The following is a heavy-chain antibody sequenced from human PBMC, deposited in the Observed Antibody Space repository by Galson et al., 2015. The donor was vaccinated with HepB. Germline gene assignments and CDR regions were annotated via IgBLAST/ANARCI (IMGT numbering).Heavy chain of an antibody. D-gene: IGHD2-15*01. V-gene: IGHV3-74*01. Sequence: SLRLSCAASGFTFSSYWMHWVRQAPGKGLVWVSRINSDGSSTSYADSVKGRFTISRDNAKNTLYLQMNSLRAEDTAVYYCARELLTHYYYYYGMDVWGQGTTVTVSS. CDR2: INSDGSST. J-gene: IGHJ6*02. CDR3: ARELLTHYYYYYGMDV. CDR1: GFTFSSYW.